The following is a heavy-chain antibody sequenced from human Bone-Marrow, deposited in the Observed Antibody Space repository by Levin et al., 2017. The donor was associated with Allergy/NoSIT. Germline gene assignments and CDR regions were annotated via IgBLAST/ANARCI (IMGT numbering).Heavy chain of an antibody. V-gene: IGHV1-69*13. Sequence: ASVKVSCKASGGTFSSYAISWVRQAPGQGLEWMGGIIPIFGTANYAQKFQGRVTITADESTSTAYMELSSLRSEDTAVYYCARERLDYVWGSYRTVGMDVWGQGTTVTVSS. CDR1: GGTFSSYA. CDR2: IIPIFGTA. D-gene: IGHD3-16*02. CDR3: ARERLDYVWGSYRTVGMDV. J-gene: IGHJ6*02.